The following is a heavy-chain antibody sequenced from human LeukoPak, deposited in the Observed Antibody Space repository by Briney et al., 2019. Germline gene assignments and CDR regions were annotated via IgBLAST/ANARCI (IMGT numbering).Heavy chain of an antibody. CDR3: ASTPLGRSTIHFDY. V-gene: IGHV4-39*01. CDR2: IYYSGST. Sequence: TPSETLSLTCTVSGYSISSSSYYWGWIRQPPGKGLEWIGSIYYSGSTYYNPSLKSRVTISVDTSKNQFSLKLSSVTAADTAVYYCASTPLGRSTIHFDYWGQGTLVTVSS. J-gene: IGHJ4*02. CDR1: GYSISSSSYY. D-gene: IGHD4-17*01.